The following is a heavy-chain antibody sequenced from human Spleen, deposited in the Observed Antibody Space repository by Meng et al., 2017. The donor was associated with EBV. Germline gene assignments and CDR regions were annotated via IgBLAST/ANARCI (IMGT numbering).Heavy chain of an antibody. CDR3: ASESGRGYTPDY. V-gene: IGHV1-69*06. D-gene: IGHD3-10*01. J-gene: IGHJ4*02. Sequence: QVQLVLSGAAVKKPGSSVKVSCKTSGGRFSSDAISWVRQAPGQGLEWMGGLIPMLGAPNYAQKFQDRVTIIADKSTSIHYMELSSLRSDDTAVYYCASESGRGYTPDYWGRGTLVTVSS. CDR1: GGRFSSDA. CDR2: LIPMLGAP.